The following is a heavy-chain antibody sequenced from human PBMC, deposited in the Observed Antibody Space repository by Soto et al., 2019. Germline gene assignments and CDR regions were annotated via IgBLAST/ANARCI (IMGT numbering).Heavy chain of an antibody. Sequence: GASVKVSCKASGYTFTGYYMHWVRQAPGQGLEWMGWINPNSGGTNYAQKFQGWVTMTRDTSISTAYMELSRLRSDDTAVYYCARGLDYYDSSRCIFWGQGTPVTVSS. J-gene: IGHJ4*02. CDR3: ARGLDYYDSSRCIF. CDR2: INPNSGGT. D-gene: IGHD3-22*01. V-gene: IGHV1-2*04. CDR1: GYTFTGYY.